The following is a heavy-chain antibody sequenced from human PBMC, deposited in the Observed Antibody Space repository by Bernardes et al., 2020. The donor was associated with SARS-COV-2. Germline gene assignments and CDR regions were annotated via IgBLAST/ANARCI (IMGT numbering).Heavy chain of an antibody. V-gene: IGHV3-64D*06. D-gene: IGHD2-21*02. Sequence: GGSLRLSRAAYGFSFRTFSMSWVRQAPGKGLEYVSTIDDNGDNTYYADSVKDRVIISRDNDKGTLYLQMTNLRGEDTAVYYCVKNLEMTAIEPLIGLFDLWGQGTLVSVSS. J-gene: IGHJ4*02. CDR1: GFSFRTFS. CDR2: IDDNGDNT. CDR3: VKNLEMTAIEPLIGLFDL.